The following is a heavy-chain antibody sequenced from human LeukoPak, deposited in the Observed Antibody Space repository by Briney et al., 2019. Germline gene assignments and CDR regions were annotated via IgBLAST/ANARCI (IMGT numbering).Heavy chain of an antibody. D-gene: IGHD1-26*01. V-gene: IGHV3-73*01. Sequence: GGSLRFSCAASGFTFSGSAMHWVRQASGKGLEWVGRIRSKANSYATAYAASVKGRFTISRDDPKNTAYLQMNSLKTEDTAVYYCTGQNYSGSYYHWGQGTLVTVSS. CDR1: GFTFSGSA. CDR3: TGQNYSGSYYH. CDR2: IRSKANSYAT. J-gene: IGHJ5*02.